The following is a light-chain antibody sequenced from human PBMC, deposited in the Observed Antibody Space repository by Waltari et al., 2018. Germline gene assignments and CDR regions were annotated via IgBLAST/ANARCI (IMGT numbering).Light chain of an antibody. CDR3: QQYYAIPRT. J-gene: IGKJ1*01. CDR2: WAS. CDR1: QSVLYSSNNKNY. Sequence: DIVMTQSPDSLAVSLGERATINCKSSQSVLYSSNNKNYLAWYQQRPGQPPKLLIYWASTRESGVPARFSGSGSGTDFTLTISSLLAEDVAVYYCQQYYAIPRTFGQGTKVEIK. V-gene: IGKV4-1*01.